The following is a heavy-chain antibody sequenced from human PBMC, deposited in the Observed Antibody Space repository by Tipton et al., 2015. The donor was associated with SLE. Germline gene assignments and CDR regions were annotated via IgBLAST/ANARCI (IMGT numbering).Heavy chain of an antibody. D-gene: IGHD5-24*01. J-gene: IGHJ4*02. Sequence: TLSLTCTVSGDSMNGYYWSWIRQPPGKGLEWIGYIYHSGITNYNPSLKSRVTISVDTSKYQFSLTLSSVTAADTAVYYCARAGDRRDGYNFALTYWGQGTPVTVSS. CDR1: GDSMNGYY. CDR2: IYHSGIT. CDR3: ARAGDRRDGYNFALTY. V-gene: IGHV4-59*01.